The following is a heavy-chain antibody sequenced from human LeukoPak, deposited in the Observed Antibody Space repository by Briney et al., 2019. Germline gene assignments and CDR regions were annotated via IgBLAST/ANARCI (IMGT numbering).Heavy chain of an antibody. CDR3: ARTSIATRHFDY. Sequence: SETPSLTCTVSGGSISSDAYFWSWIRQHPGKDLEWIGYIYYSGSTYYNPSLKCRVTISVDTSKNQFSLKLSSVTAADTAVYYCARTSIATRHFDYWGQGTLVTVSS. CDR1: GGSISSDAYF. V-gene: IGHV4-31*03. CDR2: IYYSGST. J-gene: IGHJ4*02. D-gene: IGHD6-6*01.